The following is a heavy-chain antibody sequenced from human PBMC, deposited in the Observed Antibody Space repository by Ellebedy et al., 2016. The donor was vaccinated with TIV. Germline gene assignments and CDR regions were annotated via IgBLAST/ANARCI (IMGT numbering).Heavy chain of an antibody. V-gene: IGHV3-11*01. J-gene: IGHJ4*02. CDR3: GRLVVIAAAGASDY. CDR1: GFTFTGYY. CDR2: ISYSGDLM. D-gene: IGHD6-13*01. Sequence: GESLKISCAASGFTFTGYYMSWFRHPPGKGPEWVSYISYSGDLMYYADSVKGRFTTSRDNAENSLYLQMNSLRAEDTAVYYCGRLVVIAAAGASDYWGQGTLVIVSS.